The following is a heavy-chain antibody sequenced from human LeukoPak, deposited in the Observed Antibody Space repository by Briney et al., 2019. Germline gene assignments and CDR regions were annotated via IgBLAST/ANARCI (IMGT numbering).Heavy chain of an antibody. CDR2: IIPIFGIA. D-gene: IGHD5-12*01. J-gene: IGHJ6*02. V-gene: IGHV1-69*04. CDR3: ASKQVATIYNYYYGMDV. Sequence: SVTVSCKASGGTFSSYAISWVRQAPGQGLEWMGRIIPIFGIANYAQKFQGRVTITADKSTSTAYMELSSLRSEDTAVYYCASKQVATIYNYYYGMDVWGQGTTVTVSS. CDR1: GGTFSSYA.